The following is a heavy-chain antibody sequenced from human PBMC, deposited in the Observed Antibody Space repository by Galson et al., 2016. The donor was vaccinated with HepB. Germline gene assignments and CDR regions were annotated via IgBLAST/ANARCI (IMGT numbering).Heavy chain of an antibody. J-gene: IGHJ3*01. D-gene: IGHD1-1*01. V-gene: IGHV4-61*09. CDR1: GGFISSGIYS. Sequence: TLSLTCSVTGGFISSGIYSWSWIRQPAGKTLEWIGHIQTSERADYNPSLKSRVTISLDTSRSQFSLNLGSVTVADTAVYYCARALGSSTLRQLIPTYAFDSWGHGTAVIVSS. CDR3: ARALGSSTLRQLIPTYAFDS. CDR2: IQTSERA.